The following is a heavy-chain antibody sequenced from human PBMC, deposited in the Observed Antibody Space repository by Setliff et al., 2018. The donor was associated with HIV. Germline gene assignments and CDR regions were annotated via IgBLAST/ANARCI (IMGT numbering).Heavy chain of an antibody. CDR3: ARSSPRFSGSYFDY. Sequence: SETLSLTCTVSGGSISSGSYYWSWIRQPPGKGLEWIGSIYYSGSTYYNPSLKRRVTISVDTSKNQFSLKLSSVTAADTAVYYCARSSPRFSGSYFDYWGQGTLVPVSS. CDR1: GGSISSGSYY. V-gene: IGHV4-39*07. J-gene: IGHJ4*02. D-gene: IGHD1-26*01. CDR2: IYYSGST.